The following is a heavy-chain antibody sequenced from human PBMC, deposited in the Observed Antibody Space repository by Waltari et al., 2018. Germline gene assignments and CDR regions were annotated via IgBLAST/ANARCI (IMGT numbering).Heavy chain of an antibody. V-gene: IGHV4-30-4*08. CDR1: GGSLRNGHYY. CDR2: IYYTGTT. Sequence: QVQLPESGPGLVKPSQTLSLSCSVSGGSLRNGHYYWTWIRQPPGKGLEWIGYIYYTGTTYYNPSLKNRVFISVDTSKNQFSLNLTSVTAADTAVYYCAKGAGDQPPKFDPWGQGTLVTVSS. CDR3: AKGAGDQPPKFDP. J-gene: IGHJ5*02. D-gene: IGHD7-27*01.